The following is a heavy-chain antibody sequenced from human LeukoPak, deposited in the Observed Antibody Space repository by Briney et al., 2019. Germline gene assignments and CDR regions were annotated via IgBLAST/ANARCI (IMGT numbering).Heavy chain of an antibody. J-gene: IGHJ4*02. V-gene: IGHV3-30*02. CDR3: AEDQKLQPFHY. D-gene: IGHD6-13*01. Sequence: PGGSLRLSCVASGLIFSTYGMHWVRQAPGKGLEWVAFIQFDGSDEHYSDSVKGRFTISRDNSKNTLFLQINNLRTEDTSVYYCAEDQKLQPFHYWGQGTLVTVSS. CDR2: IQFDGSDE. CDR1: GLIFSTYG.